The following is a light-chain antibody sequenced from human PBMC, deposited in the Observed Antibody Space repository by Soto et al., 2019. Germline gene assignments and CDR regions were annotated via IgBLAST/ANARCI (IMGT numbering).Light chain of an antibody. CDR1: SSDVGGYNY. J-gene: IGLJ1*01. CDR2: DVQ. V-gene: IGLV2-11*01. Sequence: QSALTQPRSVSGSPGQSVTISCTGTSSDVGGYNYVSWYQQHPGRAPRVMIYDVQTRPSGVPDRFSGSKSGNTASLTISELQAEDEADYYCCSYAGVYTFVFGTGTKVTVL. CDR3: CSYAGVYTFV.